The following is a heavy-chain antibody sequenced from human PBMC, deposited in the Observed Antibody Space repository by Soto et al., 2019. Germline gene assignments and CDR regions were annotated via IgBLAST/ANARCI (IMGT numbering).Heavy chain of an antibody. CDR2: INSDGSST. D-gene: IGHD1-26*01. V-gene: IGHV3-74*01. CDR1: GFTFSSYW. J-gene: IGHJ6*03. Sequence: GGSLRLSCAASGFTFSSYWMHWVCQAPGKGLVWVSRINSDGSSTSYADSVKGRFTISRDNAKNTLYLQMNSLRAEDTAVYYCASTTFDYYYYYMDVWGKGTTVTVSS. CDR3: ASTTFDYYYYYMDV.